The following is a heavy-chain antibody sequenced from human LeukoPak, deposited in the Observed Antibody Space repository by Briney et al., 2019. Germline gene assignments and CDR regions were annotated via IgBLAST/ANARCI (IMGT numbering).Heavy chain of an antibody. CDR2: IYTTGRT. D-gene: IGHD2/OR15-2a*01. CDR3: ARVSPGTLYYYYYMDV. Sequence: SETLSLTCTVSGGSISNYFWSWIRQPAGKGLEWIGRIYTTGRTDYNPSLKSRVTISVDTFKNQFSLKLSSVTAADTAVYYCARVSPGTLYYYYYMDVWGKGTTVTVSS. CDR1: GGSISNYF. V-gene: IGHV4-4*07. J-gene: IGHJ6*03.